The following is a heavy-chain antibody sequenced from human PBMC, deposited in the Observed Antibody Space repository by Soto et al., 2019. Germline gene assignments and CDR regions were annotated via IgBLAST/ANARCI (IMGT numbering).Heavy chain of an antibody. V-gene: IGHV3-48*02. CDR2: ITSDTKTI. CDR1: GFTFSVYS. CDR3: ARSVEGHFDY. D-gene: IGHD6-19*01. Sequence: EVQLVESGGDLVQRGGSLRLSCVASGFTFSVYSMNWVRQAPGKGLEWFSYITSDTKTIKYAYSVKGQFTISRDNAKNSVYLQMNSLGDEDTAVYYCARSVEGHFDYWGQGTVVTVSS. J-gene: IGHJ4*02.